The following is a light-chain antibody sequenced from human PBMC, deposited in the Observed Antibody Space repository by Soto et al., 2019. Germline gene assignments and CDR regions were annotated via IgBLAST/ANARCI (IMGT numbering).Light chain of an antibody. J-gene: IGKJ1*01. CDR2: TAS. CDR3: QQSYSNPRT. Sequence: DIQMTQSPSTLSGSVGDRVIITCRASQSIGSWLAWYQQQPGKVPKILIYTASTLQSGVPSRFRGSGSGAEFTLTISRLQPEDFETYYCQQSYSNPRTFGQGTKVDIK. CDR1: QSIGSW. V-gene: IGKV1-5*03.